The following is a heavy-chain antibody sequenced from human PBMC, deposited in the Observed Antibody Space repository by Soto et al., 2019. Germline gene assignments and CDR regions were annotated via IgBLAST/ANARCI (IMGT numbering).Heavy chain of an antibody. Sequence: GESLKISCKGSGYSFTSYWIGWVRQMPGKGPEWMGIIYPGDSDTRYSPSFQGQVTISADKSISTAYLQWSSLKASDTAMYYCAKESDCGGDCYSDWGQGTLVTVSS. V-gene: IGHV5-51*01. D-gene: IGHD2-21*02. J-gene: IGHJ4*02. CDR2: IYPGDSDT. CDR1: GYSFTSYW. CDR3: AKESDCGGDCYSD.